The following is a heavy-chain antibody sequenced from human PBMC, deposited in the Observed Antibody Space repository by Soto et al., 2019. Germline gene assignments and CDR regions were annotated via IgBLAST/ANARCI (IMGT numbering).Heavy chain of an antibody. J-gene: IGHJ4*01. Sequence: PGGSLRLSCAASGFTFSNAWMNWVRQAPGKGLEWVGRIKSKTDGGTTDYAAPVKGRFTISRDDSNNMVYLQMNSLKIEDMAVYFCTTDSYSTIIIVRFDYWGHGTLVTVSS. CDR1: GFTFSNAW. V-gene: IGHV3-15*07. D-gene: IGHD3-22*01. CDR2: IKSKTDGGTT. CDR3: TTDSYSTIIIVRFDY.